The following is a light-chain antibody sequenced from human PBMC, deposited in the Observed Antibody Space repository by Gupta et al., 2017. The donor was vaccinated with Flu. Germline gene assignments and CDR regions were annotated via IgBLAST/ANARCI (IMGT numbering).Light chain of an antibody. CDR3: QHRSNWPPIT. V-gene: IGKV3-11*01. CDR2: SAS. Sequence: EIVLTQSPATLSLSPGNRATISCRASQSVDSYLAWYQQKPGQAPRLLIYSASNRATGIPARFSGRGYGMDFTLTISSREPEDFAVYYCQHRSNWPPITFGQGTRLEI. CDR1: QSVDSY. J-gene: IGKJ5*01.